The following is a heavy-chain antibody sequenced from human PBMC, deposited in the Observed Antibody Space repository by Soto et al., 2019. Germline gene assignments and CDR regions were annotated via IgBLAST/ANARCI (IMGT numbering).Heavy chain of an antibody. CDR2: ISGSTATI. J-gene: IGHJ3*01. D-gene: IGHD3-22*01. CDR3: AKGRKGYHGSNGSPWTFDV. CDR1: GFSFSSYA. V-gene: IGHV3-23*01. Sequence: VQLLESGGGLVQPGGSLRLSCTASGFSFSSYAMSWVRQAPGKGLEWVSVISGSTATIHYADSVKGRFTISRDNSKNTLYLQMNSLRAEDTAVYYCAKGRKGYHGSNGSPWTFDVWGQGTMVTVSP.